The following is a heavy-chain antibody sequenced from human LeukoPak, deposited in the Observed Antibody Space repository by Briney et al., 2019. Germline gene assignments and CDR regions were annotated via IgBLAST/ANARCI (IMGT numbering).Heavy chain of an antibody. CDR3: ARVGEYYYDSSGYYYYYYGMDV. J-gene: IGHJ6*02. CDR2: ISAYNGNT. V-gene: IGHV1-18*01. CDR1: GYTFTSYG. Sequence: GASVKVSCKASGYTFTSYGISWVRQAPGQGLEWMGWISAYNGNTNHAQKLQGRVTMTTDTSTSTAYMELRSLRSGDTAVYYCARVGEYYYDSSGYYYYYYGMDVWGRGTTVTVSS. D-gene: IGHD3-22*01.